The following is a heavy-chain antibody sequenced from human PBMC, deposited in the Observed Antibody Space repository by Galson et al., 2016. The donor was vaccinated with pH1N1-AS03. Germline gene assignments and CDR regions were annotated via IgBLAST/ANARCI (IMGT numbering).Heavy chain of an antibody. J-gene: IGHJ4*02. D-gene: IGHD2/OR15-2a*01. CDR3: ARDALLSLPGGIDY. CDR2: VSNDGNNK. V-gene: IGHV3-30*04. Sequence: LEWMAAVSNDGNNKWYADSVKGRFTISRDNSKNTLYLQVNSVRAEDTAVYYCARDALLSLPGGIDYWGQGTLVAVSS.